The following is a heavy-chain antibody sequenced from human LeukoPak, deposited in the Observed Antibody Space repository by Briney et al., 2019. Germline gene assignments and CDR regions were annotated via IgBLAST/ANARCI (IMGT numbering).Heavy chain of an antibody. CDR1: GGSITGYY. D-gene: IGHD3-9*01. CDR2: LYYSGGT. CDR3: ARRADYFSTTGYDKFDY. Sequence: SETLSLTCSVSGGSITGYYWSWIRQPPGKGLEWLGYLYYSGGTDYNRSLKSRVTMSVDTSKNQFSLKLRFVTAADTAVYYCARRADYFSTTGYDKFDYWGQGSLVTVSS. J-gene: IGHJ4*02. V-gene: IGHV4-59*08.